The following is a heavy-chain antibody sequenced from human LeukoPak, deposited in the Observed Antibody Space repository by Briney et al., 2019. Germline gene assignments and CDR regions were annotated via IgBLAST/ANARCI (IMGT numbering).Heavy chain of an antibody. J-gene: IGHJ6*02. V-gene: IGHV3-23*01. CDR2: ISGSGGST. CDR3: AKDRTYDSSFWYYYYGMDV. CDR1: GFTFSSYA. D-gene: IGHD3-22*01. Sequence: GGSLRLSCAASGFTFSSYAMSWVRQAPGKGLEWVSAISGSGGSTYYADSVKGRFTISRDNSKNTLYLQMNSLRAEDTAVYYCAKDRTYDSSFWYYYYGMDVWGQGTTVTVSS.